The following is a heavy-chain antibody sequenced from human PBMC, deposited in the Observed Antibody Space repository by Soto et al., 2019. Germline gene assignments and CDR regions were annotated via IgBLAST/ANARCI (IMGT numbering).Heavy chain of an antibody. CDR2: IYHSGTT. CDR3: ARDQLRLVGPDDAFDL. J-gene: IGHJ3*01. V-gene: IGHV4-38-2*02. CDR1: GYSISSAYF. D-gene: IGHD2-8*02. Sequence: SETLSLTCGVSGYSISSAYFWGWIRQPPGKGLEWIASIYHSGTTYYNPSLKSRVTISVDPSENQFSLKLDSVTAADTAVYFCARDQLRLVGPDDAFDLWGQGTMVTGSS.